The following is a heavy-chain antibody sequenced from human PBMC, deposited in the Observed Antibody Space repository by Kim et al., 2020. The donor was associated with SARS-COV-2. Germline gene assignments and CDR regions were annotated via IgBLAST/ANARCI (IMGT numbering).Heavy chain of an antibody. D-gene: IGHD6-13*01. J-gene: IGHJ2*01. Sequence: GGSLRLSCAASGFTFSSYAMHWVRQAPGKGLEWVAVISYDGSNKYYADSVKGRFTISRDNSKNTLYLQMNSLRAEDTAVYYCARPKQADWYFDLWGRGTLVTVSS. CDR3: ARPKQADWYFDL. CDR2: ISYDGSNK. V-gene: IGHV3-30-3*01. CDR1: GFTFSSYA.